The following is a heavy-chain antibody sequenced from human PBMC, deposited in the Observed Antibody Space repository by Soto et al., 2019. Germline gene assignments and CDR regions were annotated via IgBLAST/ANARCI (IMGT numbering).Heavy chain of an antibody. CDR1: GFTLSAYS. D-gene: IGHD3-16*01. CDR2: INSGSDTI. Sequence: PGGSLRLSXAASGFTLSAYSMNWVRQAPGKGLEWISFINSGSDTIYYGDSVKGRFTISRDNAKNALYLQMNSLRDDDTAVYYCARPHLDRPTYYGLDVWGQGTTVTVSS. V-gene: IGHV3-48*02. J-gene: IGHJ6*02. CDR3: ARPHLDRPTYYGLDV.